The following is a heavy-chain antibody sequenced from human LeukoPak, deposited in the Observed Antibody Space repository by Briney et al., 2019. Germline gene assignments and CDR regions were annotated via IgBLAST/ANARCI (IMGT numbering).Heavy chain of an antibody. J-gene: IGHJ6*02. CDR2: IKQDGSEK. Sequence: GGPLRLSCAASGFTFSNYWMSWVRQAPGKGLQWAANIKQDGSEKYYVDSVKGRFTISRDNAKKSLYLQMNSLRAEDTVVYYCARLRYYSVDVWGQGTTVTVSS. CDR1: GFTFSNYW. CDR3: ARLRYYSVDV. D-gene: IGHD2-15*01. V-gene: IGHV3-7*01.